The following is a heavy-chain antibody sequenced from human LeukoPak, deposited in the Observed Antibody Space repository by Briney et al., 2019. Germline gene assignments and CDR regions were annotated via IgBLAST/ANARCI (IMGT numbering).Heavy chain of an antibody. CDR1: GYTFTSYG. J-gene: IGHJ4*02. Sequence: WASVKVSFKASGYTFTSYGISWVRQAPGQGLEWMGWISAYNGNTNYAQKFQGRVTMTTDTSTSTAYMELRSLRSDDTAVYYCARQTAGYSSSCFDYWGQGTLVTVSS. D-gene: IGHD6-13*01. CDR2: ISAYNGNT. V-gene: IGHV1-18*01. CDR3: ARQTAGYSSSCFDY.